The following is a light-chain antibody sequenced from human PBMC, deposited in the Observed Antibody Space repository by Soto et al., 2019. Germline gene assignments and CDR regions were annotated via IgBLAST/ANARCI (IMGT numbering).Light chain of an antibody. CDR2: EVS. V-gene: IGLV2-14*01. J-gene: IGLJ3*02. CDR3: TSYANSSPWV. Sequence: QSALTQPASVSGSPGQSITISCTGTSSDVGGYKYVSWYQQYPTKAPKLIIYEVSNRPSGVSNRFSGSKSGNTASLTISGLQAEDEADYYCTSYANSSPWVFGGGTQLTVL. CDR1: SSDVGGYKY.